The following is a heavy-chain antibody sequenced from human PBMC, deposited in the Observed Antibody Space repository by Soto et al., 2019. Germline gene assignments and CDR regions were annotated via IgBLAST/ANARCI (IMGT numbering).Heavy chain of an antibody. D-gene: IGHD6-19*01. CDR1: GDSVSSTSAA. CDR2: TYYRSKWYS. Sequence: PSQTLSLTCAISGDSVSSTSAAWSWIRQSPSRGLEWLGRTYYRSKWYSDYAVSVKSRITINPDTSKNQFSLQLNSVTPEDTAVYHCARGSYYSGWVWGQGTLVTVSS. J-gene: IGHJ4*02. CDR3: ARGSYYSGWV. V-gene: IGHV6-1*01.